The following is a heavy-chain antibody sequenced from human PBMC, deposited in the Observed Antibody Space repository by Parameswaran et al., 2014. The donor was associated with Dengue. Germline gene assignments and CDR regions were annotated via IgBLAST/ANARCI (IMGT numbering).Heavy chain of an antibody. J-gene: IGHJ4*02. CDR3: AREGGDNWNSGRGVWVY. V-gene: IGHV6-1*01. D-gene: IGHD1-7*01. CDR2: TYYRSKWYN. Sequence: WIRQSPSRGLEWLGRTYYRSKWYNDYAVSVKSRITINPDTSKNQFSLQLNSVTPEDTAVYYCAREGGDNWNSGRGVWVYWGQGTLVTVSS.